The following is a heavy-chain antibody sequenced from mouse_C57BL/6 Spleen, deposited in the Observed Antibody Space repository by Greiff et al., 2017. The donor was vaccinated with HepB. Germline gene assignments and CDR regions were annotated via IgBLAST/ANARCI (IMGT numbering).Heavy chain of an antibody. CDR2: IYPRSGNT. Sequence: QVQLQQSGAELARPGASVKLSCKASGYTFTSYGISWVKQRTGQGLEWIGEIYPRSGNTYYNEKFKGKATLTADKSSSTAYMELRSLTSEDSAVYFCARLIYDGYYGYFDYWGQGTTLTVSS. CDR3: ARLIYDGYYGYFDY. J-gene: IGHJ2*01. CDR1: GYTFTSYG. V-gene: IGHV1-81*01. D-gene: IGHD2-3*01.